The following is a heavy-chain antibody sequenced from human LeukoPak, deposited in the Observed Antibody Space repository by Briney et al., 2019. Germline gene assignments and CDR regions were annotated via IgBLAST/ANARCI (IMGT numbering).Heavy chain of an antibody. CDR2: ISSSGSTI. V-gene: IGHV3-48*03. CDR1: GFTFSSYE. Sequence: GGSLRLFCAASGFTFSSYEMNWVRQAPGKGLEWVSYISSSGSTIYYADSVKGRFTISRDNAKNSLYLQMNSLRAEDTAVYYCARANWDAFDYWGQGTLVTVSS. CDR3: ARANWDAFDY. J-gene: IGHJ4*02. D-gene: IGHD7-27*01.